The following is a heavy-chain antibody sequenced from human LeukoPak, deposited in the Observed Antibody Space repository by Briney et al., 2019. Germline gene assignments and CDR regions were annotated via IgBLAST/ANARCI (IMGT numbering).Heavy chain of an antibody. CDR2: FDPEDGET. D-gene: IGHD6-13*01. CDR1: GYTLTELS. J-gene: IGHJ4*02. Sequence: ASVKVSCKVSGYTLTELSMHWVRQAPGKGLEWMGGFDPEDGETIYAQKFQGRVTITADKSTSTAYMELSSLRSEDTAVYYCARGYSSSWYDYWGQGTLVTVSS. CDR3: ARGYSSSWYDY. V-gene: IGHV1-24*01.